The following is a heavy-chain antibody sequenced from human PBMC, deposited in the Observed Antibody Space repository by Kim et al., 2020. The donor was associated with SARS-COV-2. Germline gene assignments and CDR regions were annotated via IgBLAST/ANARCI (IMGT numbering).Heavy chain of an antibody. CDR1: GYTFTNYY. CDR3: ARTLYTAMVTSGMDV. V-gene: IGHV1-46*01. J-gene: IGHJ6*02. CDR2: INPSGGST. D-gene: IGHD5-18*01. Sequence: ASVKVSCKASGYTFTNYYMHWVRQAPGQGLEWMGIINPSGGSTSYAQEFQGRVTMTRDTSTSTVYMELRSLRSEDTAVYYCARTLYTAMVTSGMDVWGQGTTVTVSS.